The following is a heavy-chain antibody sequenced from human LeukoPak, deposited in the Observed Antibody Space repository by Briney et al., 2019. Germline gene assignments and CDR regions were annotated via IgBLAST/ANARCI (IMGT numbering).Heavy chain of an antibody. J-gene: IGHJ4*02. CDR3: ASTLGYCSSTSCSDY. V-gene: IGHV1-69*13. CDR1: GYTFTSYD. Sequence: ASVKVSCKASGYTFTSYDINWVRQATGQGLEWMGGIIPIFGTANYAQKFQGRVTITADESTSTAYMELSSLRSEDTAVYYCASTLGYCSSTSCSDYWGQGTLVTVSS. D-gene: IGHD2-2*01. CDR2: IIPIFGTA.